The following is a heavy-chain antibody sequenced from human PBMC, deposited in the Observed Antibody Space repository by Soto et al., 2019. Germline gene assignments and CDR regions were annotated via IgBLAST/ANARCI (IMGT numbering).Heavy chain of an antibody. J-gene: IGHJ6*02. D-gene: IGHD3-22*01. Sequence: QVQLVQSGAEVKKPGSSVKVSCKASGGTFSSYAISWVRQAPGQGLEWMGGSIPIFGTANYAQKFQGRVTITADESTSTGYMELSSLRSEDTAVYYCARDKVGYYDSSGYYRVSVPPDYYYGMDVWGQGTTVTVSS. CDR1: GGTFSSYA. CDR3: ARDKVGYYDSSGYYRVSVPPDYYYGMDV. CDR2: SIPIFGTA. V-gene: IGHV1-69*01.